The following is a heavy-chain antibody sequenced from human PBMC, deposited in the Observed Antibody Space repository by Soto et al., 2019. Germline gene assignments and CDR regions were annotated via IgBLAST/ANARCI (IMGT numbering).Heavy chain of an antibody. J-gene: IGHJ3*02. CDR1: GFTFSDYY. V-gene: IGHV3-11*05. CDR3: ARAKSSGRDDAFDI. CDR2: IAGTSYYT. Sequence: QVQLVESGGGLVEPGGSLRLSCGASGFTFSDYYMTWIRQAPGKGLEWVSYIAGTSYYTNYADSVKGGFFISRDNAKSSLYLQMKSLRAEDTAVYYCARAKSSGRDDAFDIWGQGTVVTVSS. D-gene: IGHD1-26*01.